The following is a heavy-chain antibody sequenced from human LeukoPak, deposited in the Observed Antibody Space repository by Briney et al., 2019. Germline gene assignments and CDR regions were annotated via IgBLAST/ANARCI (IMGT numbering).Heavy chain of an antibody. V-gene: IGHV1-69*13. D-gene: IGHD5-24*01. J-gene: IGHJ5*02. CDR1: GGTFSSYA. Sequence: SVKVSCKASGGTFSSYAISWVRQAPGQGLEWMGGIIPIFGIANYAQKFQGRVTITADESTSTAYMELSSLRSEDTAVYYCARDPHIRDGYTFGWFDPWGQGTLVTVSS. CDR3: ARDPHIRDGYTFGWFDP. CDR2: IIPIFGIA.